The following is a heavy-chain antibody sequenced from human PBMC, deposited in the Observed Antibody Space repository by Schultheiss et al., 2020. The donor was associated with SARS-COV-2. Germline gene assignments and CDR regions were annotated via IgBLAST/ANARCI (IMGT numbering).Heavy chain of an antibody. CDR1: GGSISSYY. CDR2: IYYSGST. Sequence: SESLSLTCTVSGGSISSYYWSWIRQPAGKGLEWIGYIYYSGSTNYNPSLKSRVTISVDTSKNQFSLKVSSVTAADTAVYYCSRGAHYHGMAVWGQGTTVTVSS. J-gene: IGHJ6*02. CDR3: SRGAHYHGMAV. D-gene: IGHD3-10*01. V-gene: IGHV4-59*08.